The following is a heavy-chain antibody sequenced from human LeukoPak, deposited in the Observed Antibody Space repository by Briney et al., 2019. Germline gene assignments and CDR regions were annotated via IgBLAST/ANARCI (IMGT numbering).Heavy chain of an antibody. D-gene: IGHD2-2*01. CDR2: MNPNSGNT. J-gene: IGHJ5*02. V-gene: IGHV1-8*01. Sequence: ASVKVSCKASGYTFTSYDINWVRKATGQGLEWMGWMNPNSGNTGYAQKFQGRVTMTRNTSISTAYMELSSLRSEDTAVYYCARGPVVPAARRTNWFDPWGQGTLVTASS. CDR3: ARGPVVPAARRTNWFDP. CDR1: GYTFTSYD.